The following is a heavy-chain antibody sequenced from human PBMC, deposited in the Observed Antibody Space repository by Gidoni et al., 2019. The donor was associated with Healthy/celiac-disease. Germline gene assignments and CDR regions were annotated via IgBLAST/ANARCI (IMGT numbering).Heavy chain of an antibody. V-gene: IGHV1-69*02. D-gene: IGHD2-15*01. CDR2: IIPILGIA. CDR1: GGTFSSYT. Sequence: QVQLVQSGAEVKKPGSSVKVSCKASGGTFSSYTISWVRQAPGQGLEWMGRIIPILGIANYAQKFQGRVTITADKSTSTAYMELSSLRSEDTAVYYCARSSVVVAATANWFDPWGQGTLVTVSS. CDR3: ARSSVVVAATANWFDP. J-gene: IGHJ5*02.